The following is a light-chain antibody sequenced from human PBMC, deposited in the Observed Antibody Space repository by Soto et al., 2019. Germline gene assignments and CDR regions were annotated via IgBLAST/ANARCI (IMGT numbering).Light chain of an antibody. V-gene: IGKV3-11*01. CDR1: QSVSNS. CDR2: DVS. J-gene: IGKJ5*01. CDR3: HQRYNWPRVT. Sequence: EIVLTQSPATLSLSPGERVTLSCRASQSVSNSLAWCQQISGQPPRLLIYDVSNRATGIPARFSGSGSGTDFTLTITSLEPEDFAVYFCHQRYNWPRVTFGQGSRLEIK.